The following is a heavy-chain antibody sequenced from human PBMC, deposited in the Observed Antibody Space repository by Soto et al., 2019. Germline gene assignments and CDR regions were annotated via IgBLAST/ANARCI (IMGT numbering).Heavy chain of an antibody. J-gene: IGHJ5*02. CDR3: ASDSRWELTPGFDP. Sequence: GKGLEWVSYIGSCSNTIYYADSVKGRFTISRDNAKNSLYLQLNSLRDEDTAVYYCASDSRWELTPGFDPSGQALLVSVSS. V-gene: IGHV3-48*02. CDR2: IGSCSNTI. D-gene: IGHD1-26*01.